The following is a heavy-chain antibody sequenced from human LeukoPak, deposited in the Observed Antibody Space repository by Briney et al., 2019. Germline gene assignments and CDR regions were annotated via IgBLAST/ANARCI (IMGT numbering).Heavy chain of an antibody. Sequence: PGGSLRLSCTASGFTFSDYYMSWIRQAPGKGLEWVSYISSSGSTIYYADSVKGRFTISRDNAKNSLYLQMNSLRAEDTAVYYCAKDAYGDYLYFDYWGQGTLVTVSS. CDR3: AKDAYGDYLYFDY. CDR2: ISSSGSTI. V-gene: IGHV3-11*01. CDR1: GFTFSDYY. J-gene: IGHJ4*02. D-gene: IGHD4-17*01.